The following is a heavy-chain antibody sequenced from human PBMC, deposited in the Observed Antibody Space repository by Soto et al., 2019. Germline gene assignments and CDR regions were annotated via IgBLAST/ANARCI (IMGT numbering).Heavy chain of an antibody. V-gene: IGHV1-8*01. CDR2: MNPISNSR. CDR3: AMYRTIAPTAFDI. J-gene: IGHJ3*02. Sequence: QAQLVQSGAEVKRPGASVKVSCKASVLTFPSDDIEWVRQTTGQGLEWMGWMNPISNSRGYTQNFQGRVTMTWNSPTSTAYMELSILRSEDTAIYYCAMYRTIAPTAFDIWGQGILVNVSS. CDR1: VLTFPSDD. D-gene: IGHD3-9*01.